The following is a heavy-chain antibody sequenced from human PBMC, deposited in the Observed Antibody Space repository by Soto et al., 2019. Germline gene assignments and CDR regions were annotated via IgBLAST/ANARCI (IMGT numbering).Heavy chain of an antibody. D-gene: IGHD2-15*01. Sequence: SETLSLTCTVSVGSVSSGSYYWSWIRQPPGKGLEWIGYIYYSGSTNYNPSLKSRVTISVDTSKNQFSLKLSSVTAADTAVYYCARNVVVVADYFDYWGQGTLVTVSS. CDR3: ARNVVVVADYFDY. CDR1: VGSVSSGSYY. J-gene: IGHJ4*02. CDR2: IYYSGST. V-gene: IGHV4-61*01.